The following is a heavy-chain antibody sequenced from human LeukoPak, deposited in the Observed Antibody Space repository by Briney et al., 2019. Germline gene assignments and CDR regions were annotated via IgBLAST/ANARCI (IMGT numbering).Heavy chain of an antibody. CDR1: GGSISSYY. CDR2: IYYSGST. J-gene: IGHJ3*02. V-gene: IGHV4-59*01. Sequence: SSETLSLTCTVSGGSISSYYWSWIRQPPGKGLEWIGYIYYSGSTNYNPSLKSRVTISVDTSKNQLSLKLSSVTAADTAVYYCARDNLLFDIWGQGTMVTVSS. D-gene: IGHD1-14*01. CDR3: ARDNLLFDI.